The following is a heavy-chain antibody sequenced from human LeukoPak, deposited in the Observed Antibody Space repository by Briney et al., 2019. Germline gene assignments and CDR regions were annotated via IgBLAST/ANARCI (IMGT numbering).Heavy chain of an antibody. Sequence: GGSLRLSCAASGFTFSSYSMNWVRQAPGKGLEWVSSISSSSSYIYYADSVKGRFTISRDNAKNSLYLQMNSLRAEDTAVYYCARVNGGIVVATFDYWGQGTLVTVSS. CDR3: ARVNGGIVVATFDY. D-gene: IGHD3-22*01. J-gene: IGHJ4*02. V-gene: IGHV3-21*01. CDR2: ISSSSSYI. CDR1: GFTFSSYS.